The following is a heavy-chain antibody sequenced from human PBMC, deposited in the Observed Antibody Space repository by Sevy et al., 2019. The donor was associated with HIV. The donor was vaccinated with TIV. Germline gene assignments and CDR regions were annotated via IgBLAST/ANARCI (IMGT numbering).Heavy chain of an antibody. CDR1: GFTFSSYS. V-gene: IGHV3-21*01. CDR3: ARERHVMATGTDY. CDR2: ISSSSSYI. D-gene: IGHD5-12*01. J-gene: IGHJ4*02. Sequence: GGSLRLSCAASGFTFSSYSMNWVRQAPGKGLEWVSSISSSSSYIYYADPVKGRFTISRDNAKNSLYLQMNSLRAEDTAVYYCARERHVMATGTDYWGQGTLVTVSS.